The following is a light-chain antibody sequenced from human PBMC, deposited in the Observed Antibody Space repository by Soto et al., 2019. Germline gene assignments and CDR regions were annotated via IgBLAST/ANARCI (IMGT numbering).Light chain of an antibody. Sequence: EIVMTQSPATLSLSPGERATLSCRASQSVDKYLVWYQQKPGQAPRLLIYDASNRATGIPARFSGSGSGTDFTLTIRSLEPEDFTVYYCQQRSTWPTFGQGTRLEIK. J-gene: IGKJ5*01. CDR1: QSVDKY. CDR3: QQRSTWPT. V-gene: IGKV3-11*01. CDR2: DAS.